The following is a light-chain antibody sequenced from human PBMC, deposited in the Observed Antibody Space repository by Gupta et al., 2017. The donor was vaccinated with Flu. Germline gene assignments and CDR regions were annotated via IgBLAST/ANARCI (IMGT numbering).Light chain of an antibody. J-gene: IGKJ4*01. Sequence: EIVMKQSPATLYVSPGERATLSCRASHNVDTNVAWYQQRPGQSPRLLISGASTRATGVPARISASGSGTEFTLTISSLQSEDFAIYYCQQYNNWPPTTFGGGTRVEI. V-gene: IGKV3-15*01. CDR2: GAS. CDR1: HNVDTN. CDR3: QQYNNWPPTT.